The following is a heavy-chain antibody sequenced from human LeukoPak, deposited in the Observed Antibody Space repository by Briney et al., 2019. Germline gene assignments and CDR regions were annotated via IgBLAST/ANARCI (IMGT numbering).Heavy chain of an antibody. Sequence: GASVKVSCKASGYTFTGYYMHWVRQAPGQGLEWMGWINPNSGGTNYAQKFQGRVTMTRDTSISTAYMELSRLRSDDTAVYYCARDRRFLEWLLPLDYWGQGTLVTVPS. CDR2: INPNSGGT. CDR1: GYTFTGYY. CDR3: ARDRRFLEWLLPLDY. J-gene: IGHJ4*02. V-gene: IGHV1-2*02. D-gene: IGHD3-3*01.